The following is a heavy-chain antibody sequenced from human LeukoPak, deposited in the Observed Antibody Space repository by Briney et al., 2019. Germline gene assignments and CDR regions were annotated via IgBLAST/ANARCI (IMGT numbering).Heavy chain of an antibody. V-gene: IGHV4-59*01. D-gene: IGHD3-10*01. CDR3: ARDVLHNWFDP. CDR2: IYYSGST. CDR1: GGSFSGYY. J-gene: IGHJ5*02. Sequence: SETLSLTCAVYGGSFSGYYWSWIRQPPGKGLEWTGYIYYSGSTNYNPSLKSRVTISVDTSKNQFSLKLSSVTAADTAVYYCARDVLHNWFDPWGQGTLVTVSS.